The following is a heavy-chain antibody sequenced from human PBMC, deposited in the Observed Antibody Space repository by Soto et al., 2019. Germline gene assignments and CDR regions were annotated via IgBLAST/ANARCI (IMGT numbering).Heavy chain of an antibody. CDR3: ARTQEHYDSSGLDI. Sequence: GASVKVSCKASGGTFSSFAINWVRQAPGQGLEWMGRLIPILGVPTYAQKFQGRVTVTADKSTSTAYMELSSLRSEDTAVYYCARTQEHYDSSGLDIWGQGTMVTVSS. CDR2: LIPILGVP. J-gene: IGHJ3*02. V-gene: IGHV1-69*04. D-gene: IGHD3-22*01. CDR1: GGTFSSFA.